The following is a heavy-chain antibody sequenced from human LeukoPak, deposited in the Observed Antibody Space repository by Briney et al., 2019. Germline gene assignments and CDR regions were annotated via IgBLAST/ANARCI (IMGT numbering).Heavy chain of an antibody. Sequence: GGSLRLSCAASGFTFSYYWMHWVRQAPGKGLVWVSRISDDGSRTTYADSVKGRFAISRDNAKNTLYLQMNSLRAEDTAVYYCARGIVVVPAAMRYPFDYWGQGTLVTVSS. D-gene: IGHD2-2*01. CDR1: GFTFSYYW. CDR2: ISDDGSRT. J-gene: IGHJ4*02. V-gene: IGHV3-74*01. CDR3: ARGIVVVPAAMRYPFDY.